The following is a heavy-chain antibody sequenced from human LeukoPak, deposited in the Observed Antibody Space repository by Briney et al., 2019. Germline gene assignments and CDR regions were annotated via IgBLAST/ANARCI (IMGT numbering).Heavy chain of an antibody. J-gene: IGHJ4*02. CDR2: IKHDGSEK. CDR3: ATDRGWRTSGYYLYYFEY. CDR1: GLIFSRNN. Sequence: GGSLRLSCAASGLIFSRNNMNWVRQAPGKGLEWVASIKHDGSEKYYVDSVRGRFTISRDNTMNSLYLQMSSLRAEDTAVYYCATDRGWRTSGYYLYYFEYWGQGTLVTYSS. D-gene: IGHD3-3*01. V-gene: IGHV3-7*01.